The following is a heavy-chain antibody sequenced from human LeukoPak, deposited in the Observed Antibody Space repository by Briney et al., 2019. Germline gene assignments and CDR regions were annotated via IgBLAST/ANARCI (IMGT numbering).Heavy chain of an antibody. CDR3: ARVASRIFFQN. J-gene: IGHJ1*01. Sequence: PGGSLRLSCAASGFTFSSYWMSWVRQAPGKGLEWVANIKQDGSEKNYVDSVKGRFTIARDNAKNSLYLQMNSLRAEDTAVYYCARVASRIFFQNWGQGTLVTVSS. CDR1: GFTFSSYW. D-gene: IGHD2-15*01. CDR2: IKQDGSEK. V-gene: IGHV3-7*03.